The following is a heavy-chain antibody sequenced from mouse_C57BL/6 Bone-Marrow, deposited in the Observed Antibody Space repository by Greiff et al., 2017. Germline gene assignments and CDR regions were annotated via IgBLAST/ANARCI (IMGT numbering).Heavy chain of an antibody. CDR1: GFSFNTYA. J-gene: IGHJ1*01. CDR2: ISSKSNNYAT. CDR3: VIQVFSITTVVSDWYFDV. V-gene: IGHV10-1*01. D-gene: IGHD1-1*01. Sequence: EVKVVESGGGLVQPKGSLKLSCAASGFSFNTYAMNWVRQAPGKGLEWVARISSKSNNYATYYADSVKDRFTISRDDSESMLYLQMNNLKTEDTAMYYFVIQVFSITTVVSDWYFDVSPSRTTVPVSS.